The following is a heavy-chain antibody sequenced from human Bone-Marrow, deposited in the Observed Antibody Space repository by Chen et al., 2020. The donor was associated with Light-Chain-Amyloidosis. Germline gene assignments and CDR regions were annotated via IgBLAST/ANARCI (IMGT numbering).Heavy chain of an antibody. CDR1: GYTFPNYW. V-gene: IGHV5-51*01. D-gene: IGHD5-12*01. CDR2: IYPDDSDA. Sequence: GESLKISCKGSGYTFPNYWIGWVRQMPGKGLEWMGVIYPDDSDARYSPSFEGQVTISADKSITTAYLQWRSLKASDTAMYYCARRRDGYNFDYLGQGTLVTVSS. CDR3: ARRRDGYNFDY. J-gene: IGHJ4*02.